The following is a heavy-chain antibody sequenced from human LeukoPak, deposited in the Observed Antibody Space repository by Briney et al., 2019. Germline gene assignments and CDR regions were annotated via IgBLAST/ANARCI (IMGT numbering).Heavy chain of an antibody. J-gene: IGHJ4*02. Sequence: SETLSLTCAVYGGSFSGYYLSWIRQPPGKGLEWIGEIDHSGSTNYNPSLKSRVTISVDTSKNQFSLKLSSVTAADTAVYYCAGNIAARLDYWGQGTLVTVSS. V-gene: IGHV4-34*01. CDR3: AGNIAARLDY. CDR1: GGSFSGYY. D-gene: IGHD6-6*01. CDR2: IDHSGST.